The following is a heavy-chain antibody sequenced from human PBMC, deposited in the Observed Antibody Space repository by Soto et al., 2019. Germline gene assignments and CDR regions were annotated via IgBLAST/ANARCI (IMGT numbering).Heavy chain of an antibody. CDR1: GGSFSGYY. CDR2: INHSGST. Sequence: SETLSLTCAVYGGSFSGYYWSWIRQPPGKGLEWIGEINHSGSTNYSPSLKSRVTISVDTSKNQFSLKLSSVTAADTAVYYCARNKGYCSSTSCYTRNWFDPWGQGTLVTVSS. CDR3: ARNKGYCSSTSCYTRNWFDP. D-gene: IGHD2-2*02. V-gene: IGHV4-34*01. J-gene: IGHJ5*02.